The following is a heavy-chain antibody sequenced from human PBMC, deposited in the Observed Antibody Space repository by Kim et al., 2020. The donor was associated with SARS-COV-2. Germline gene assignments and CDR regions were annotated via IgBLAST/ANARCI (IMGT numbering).Heavy chain of an antibody. CDR3: AREGLRSYSSGYPLPLGV. J-gene: IGHJ6*02. V-gene: IGHV1-69*13. CDR2: IIPIFGTA. D-gene: IGHD3-22*01. Sequence: SVKVSCKASGGTFSSYAISWVRQAPGQGLEWMGGIIPIFGTANYAQKFQGRVTITADESTSTAYMELSSLRSEDTAVYYCAREGLRSYSSGYPLPLGVWGQGTTVTVSS. CDR1: GGTFSSYA.